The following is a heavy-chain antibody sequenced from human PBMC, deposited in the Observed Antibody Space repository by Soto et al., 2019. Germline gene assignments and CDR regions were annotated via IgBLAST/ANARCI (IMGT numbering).Heavy chain of an antibody. CDR2: ISDTGSSH. D-gene: IGHD2-2*01. J-gene: IGHJ4*02. CDR1: GFTFSSYG. Sequence: GGSLRLSCVVSGFTFSSYGMHWVRQAPCKGLECVAVISDTGSSHYYAASVEGRFTISRENSKNTLSLHMDRLRVEDTAVYYCAKDRGGDCPDNSCYFGADYWGQGTPVTVSS. CDR3: AKDRGGDCPDNSCYFGADY. V-gene: IGHV3-30*18.